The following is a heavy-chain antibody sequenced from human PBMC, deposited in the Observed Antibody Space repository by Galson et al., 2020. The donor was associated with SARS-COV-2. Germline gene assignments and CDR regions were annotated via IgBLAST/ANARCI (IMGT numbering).Heavy chain of an antibody. Sequence: GGSLRLSCAASGFTFSNYAMSWVRQAPGTGLEWVSSISGTGGSTYYADSVKGRFTISRDNSKNTLYLQMINLRVEDTAVYYCAKDFGSAGFGARLDYWGQGALVTVSS. CDR3: AKDFGSAGFGARLDY. CDR1: GFTFSNYA. D-gene: IGHD3-10*01. CDR2: ISGTGGST. V-gene: IGHV3-23*01. J-gene: IGHJ4*02.